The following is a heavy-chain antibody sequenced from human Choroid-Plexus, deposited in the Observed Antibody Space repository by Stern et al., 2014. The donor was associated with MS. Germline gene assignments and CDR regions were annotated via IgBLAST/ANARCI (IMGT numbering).Heavy chain of an antibody. D-gene: IGHD2/OR15-2a*01. CDR2: ISYDGSK. J-gene: IGHJ4*02. V-gene: IGHV3-30*18. CDR1: GFSFSSFG. Sequence: MQLVESEGGVVPPGRPLGLSCADSGFSFSSFGLHWVRQAPGQGLERVALISYDGSKDYADSVKDRFAISIDNSKNTLYLQMNSLRAEDTAVYYCAKDRQYLTFFFDFWAQGSLATVSP. CDR3: AKDRQYLTFFFDF.